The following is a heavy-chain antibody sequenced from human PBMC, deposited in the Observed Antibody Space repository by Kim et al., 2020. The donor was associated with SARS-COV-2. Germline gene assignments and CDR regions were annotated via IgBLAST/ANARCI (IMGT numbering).Heavy chain of an antibody. CDR2: ISGTGGDT. CDR1: GFTFATYA. J-gene: IGHJ4*02. Sequence: GGSLRLSCAASGFTFATYAMSWVRQAPGKGLEWVSAISGTGGDTYYADSVKGRFTISRDNSKSTLNLQMNSLRVEDTAVYYCAKCRIGGYDFDYWGQGT. V-gene: IGHV3-23*01. CDR3: AKCRIGGYDFDY. D-gene: IGHD5-12*01.